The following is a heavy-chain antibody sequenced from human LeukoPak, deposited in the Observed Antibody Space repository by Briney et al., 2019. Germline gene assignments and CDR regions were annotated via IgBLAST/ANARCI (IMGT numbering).Heavy chain of an antibody. CDR3: ARSISSGWIYYFDY. CDR1: GGSISSYY. D-gene: IGHD3-22*01. J-gene: IGHJ4*02. V-gene: IGHV4-59*01. CDR2: IYYSGST. Sequence: SETLSLTCTVSGGSISSYYWSWIRQPPGKGLEWIGYIYYSGSTNYNPSLKSRVTISVDTSKNQFSLKLSSVTAADTAVYYCARSISSGWIYYFDYWGQGTLVTVSS.